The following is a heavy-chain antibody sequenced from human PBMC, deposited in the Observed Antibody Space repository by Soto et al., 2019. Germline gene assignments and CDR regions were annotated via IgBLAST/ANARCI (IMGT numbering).Heavy chain of an antibody. D-gene: IGHD4-4*01. J-gene: IGHJ6*02. CDR2: IIPIFGTA. V-gene: IGHV1-69*06. CDR3: ARVPLRATVDYYYGMDV. CDR1: GGTFSSYA. Sequence: SVKVSCKASGGTFSSYAISWVRQAPGQGLEWMGGIIPIFGTANYAQKFQGRVTITADKPTRTVYMEMRGLRSEDTAVYYCARVPLRATVDYYYGMDVWGQGTTVTVSS.